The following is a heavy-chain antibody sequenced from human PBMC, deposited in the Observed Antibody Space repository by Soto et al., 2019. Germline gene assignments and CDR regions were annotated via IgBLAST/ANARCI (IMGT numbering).Heavy chain of an antibody. J-gene: IGHJ4*02. CDR1: GGSFSAYY. CDR3: ARDKSTGVFDY. V-gene: IGHV4-34*01. CDR2: INHSGST. D-gene: IGHD2-8*02. Sequence: QVQLQQWGAGLLKPSETLSLTCAVYGGSFSAYYWTWIRQPPETGLAWFGQINHSGSTNYNPSLKSRVTIAVDTSKTQFSLKLTSVTAADTAVYYGARDKSTGVFDYWGQGTLVTVSS.